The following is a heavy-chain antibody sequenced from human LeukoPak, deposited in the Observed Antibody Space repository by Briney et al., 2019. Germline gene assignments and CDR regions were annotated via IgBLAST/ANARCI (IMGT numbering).Heavy chain of an antibody. CDR1: GYTFTGYY. D-gene: IGHD3-10*01. Sequence: ASVKVSCKASGYTFTGYYMHWVRQAPGQGLEWMGRINPNSGGTNYAQKFQGRVTMTRDTSISTAYMELSRLRSDDTAVYYCARDRAYYYTRPRDNWFDPWGQGTLVTVSS. V-gene: IGHV1-2*06. J-gene: IGHJ5*02. CDR3: ARDRAYYYTRPRDNWFDP. CDR2: INPNSGGT.